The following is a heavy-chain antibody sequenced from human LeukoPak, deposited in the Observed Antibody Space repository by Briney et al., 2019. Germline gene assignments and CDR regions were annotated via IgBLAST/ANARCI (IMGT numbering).Heavy chain of an antibody. CDR1: GDSVSSKSAA. Sequence: SQTLSLTCAISGDSVSSKSAAWNWIRQSPSRGLEWLGRTYYRSKWFTGYAMSVRSRITISPDTSKNQFSLHLNSATPEDTAVYYCARSTGNIDYWGQGTLVTVSS. D-gene: IGHD3-10*01. V-gene: IGHV6-1*01. J-gene: IGHJ4*02. CDR3: ARSTGNIDY. CDR2: TYYRSKWFT.